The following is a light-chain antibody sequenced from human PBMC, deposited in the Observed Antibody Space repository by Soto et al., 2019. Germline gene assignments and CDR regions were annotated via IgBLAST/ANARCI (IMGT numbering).Light chain of an antibody. Sequence: EILLTQSPATLSLSPAERATLSCRASQSVSSYLAWYQQKPGQAPRLLIYDASNRATGIPARFSGSGSGTDFTLTISSLEPEDFAVYYCQQRRNWPLTFGGGTKVDIK. CDR1: QSVSSY. CDR2: DAS. J-gene: IGKJ4*01. V-gene: IGKV3-11*01. CDR3: QQRRNWPLT.